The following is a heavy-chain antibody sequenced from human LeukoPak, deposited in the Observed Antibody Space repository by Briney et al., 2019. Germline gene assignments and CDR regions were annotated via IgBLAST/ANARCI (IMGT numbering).Heavy chain of an antibody. D-gene: IGHD3-3*01. V-gene: IGHV5-51*01. Sequence: EALRISSNGSGYTFSSYWIGCVRQMPGQGLEWMGIIWPGDSDTRTNPSLQGQVTISVDMSMGTAYLQWSSLKACDTAIYYCAGQNDFRLDYWGQGTLVTAAS. CDR2: IWPGDSDT. CDR3: AGQNDFRLDY. CDR1: GYTFSSYW. J-gene: IGHJ4*02.